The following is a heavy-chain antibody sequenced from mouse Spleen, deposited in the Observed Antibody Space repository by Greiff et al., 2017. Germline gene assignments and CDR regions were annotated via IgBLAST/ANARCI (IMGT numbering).Heavy chain of an antibody. J-gene: IGHJ3*01. CDR3: TRPGAARASWFAY. Sequence: VQLVESGAELVRPGASVTLSCKASGYTFTDYELHWVKQTPVHGLEWIGAIDPETGGTAYNQKFKGKAILTADKSSSTAYMELRSLTSEDSAVYYCTRPGAARASWFAYWGQGTLVTVSA. CDR1: GYTFTDYE. V-gene: IGHV1-15*01. D-gene: IGHD3-1*01. CDR2: IDPETGGT.